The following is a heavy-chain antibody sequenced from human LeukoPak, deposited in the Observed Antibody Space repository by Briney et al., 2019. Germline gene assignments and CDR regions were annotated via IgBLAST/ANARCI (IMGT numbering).Heavy chain of an antibody. D-gene: IGHD4-17*01. CDR2: INPNSGGT. Sequence: ASVNVSCKASGYTFTGYYMHWVRQAPGQGLEWMGWINPNSGGTNYAQKFQGRVTMTRDTSISTAYMELSRLRSDDTAVYYCARGNDYGDYRYFQHWGQGTLVTVSS. J-gene: IGHJ1*01. V-gene: IGHV1-2*02. CDR1: GYTFTGYY. CDR3: ARGNDYGDYRYFQH.